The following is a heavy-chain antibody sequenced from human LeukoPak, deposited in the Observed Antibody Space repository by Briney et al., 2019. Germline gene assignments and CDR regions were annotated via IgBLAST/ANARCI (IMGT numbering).Heavy chain of an antibody. CDR2: SNHIGDT. CDR3: ARRANNGSPRI. D-gene: IGHD1-26*01. J-gene: IGHJ4*02. CDR1: GGSLSGYY. V-gene: IGHV4-34*01. Sequence: PSESLSLTCAVSGGSLSGYYWNWIRQPPGKGLEWIGESNHIGDTNYRASVKNRINILVDTSKNQVTLSLTSVTAADTAVYYCARRANNGSPRIWGQGTRVTVSS.